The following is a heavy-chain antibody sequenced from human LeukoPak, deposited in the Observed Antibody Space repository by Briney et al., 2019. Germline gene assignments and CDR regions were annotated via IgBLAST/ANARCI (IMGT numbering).Heavy chain of an antibody. CDR3: ATGHYYDSSGYYPLPDAFDI. CDR2: MNSDGSST. J-gene: IGHJ3*02. D-gene: IGHD3-22*01. V-gene: IGHV3-74*01. CDR1: GFTFSRYW. Sequence: GGSLRLSCAASGFTFSRYWMHWVRQAPGKGLEWVSRMNSDGSSTNYADSVKGRFTISRDNAKNILYLQMNSLRAEDTAVYHCATGHYYDSSGYYPLPDAFDIWGQGTMDTVSS.